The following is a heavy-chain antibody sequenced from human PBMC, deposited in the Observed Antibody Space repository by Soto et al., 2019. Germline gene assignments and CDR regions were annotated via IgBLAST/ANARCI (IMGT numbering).Heavy chain of an antibody. CDR2: ISTNGGST. J-gene: IGHJ4*02. Sequence: PVGSLRLSCPASGFTFSSYAMHWVRQAPGKGLEYVSSISTNGGSTHYADSVKGRFTISRDNSKNTQYLQMSSLRADDTAVYYCVKGEYYYDSSGYYPFDYWGQGT. CDR1: GFTFSSYA. D-gene: IGHD3-22*01. V-gene: IGHV3-64D*06. CDR3: VKGEYYYDSSGYYPFDY.